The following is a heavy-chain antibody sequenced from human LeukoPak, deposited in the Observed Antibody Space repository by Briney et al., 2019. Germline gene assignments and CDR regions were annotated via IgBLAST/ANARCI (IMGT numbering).Heavy chain of an antibody. J-gene: IGHJ4*02. V-gene: IGHV3-30*18. CDR3: AKDPHSSSWYYFDS. D-gene: IGHD6-13*01. Sequence: PGGSLRLSCAASRFTFSYFAMHWVRQAPGKGLGGVAVLSDDGSNKFYADSVKGRFTISRDNSKNTLYLQMNSLRAEDTAFYYCAKDPHSSSWYYFDSWGQGTLVTVSS. CDR2: LSDDGSNK. CDR1: RFTFSYFA.